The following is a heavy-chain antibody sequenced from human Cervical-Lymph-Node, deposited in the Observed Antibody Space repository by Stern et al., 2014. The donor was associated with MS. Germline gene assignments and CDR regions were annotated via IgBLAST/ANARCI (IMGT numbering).Heavy chain of an antibody. D-gene: IGHD6-19*01. J-gene: IGHJ6*02. V-gene: IGHV3-23*04. CDR2: ISGSGGNK. CDR3: AKGVTVTGAGYGVDV. CDR1: GFSFSDYA. Sequence: EVQLVESGGGLVQPGGSLRLSCAGSGFSFSDYAMTWVRQAPGQGLEWVARISGSGGNKFYADSVKGRFTISRDNSKNTVHVQMNNLRAEDTALYYCAKGVTVTGAGYGVDVWGQGATVIVSS.